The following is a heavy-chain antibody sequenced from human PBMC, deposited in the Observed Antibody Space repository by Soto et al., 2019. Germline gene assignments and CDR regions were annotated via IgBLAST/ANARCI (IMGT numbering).Heavy chain of an antibody. V-gene: IGHV3-15*01. CDR3: TTPNMTQAN. Sequence: SLRLSCAASGFTFSNAWMSWVRQAPGKGLEWVGRIKIKTDGGTTDYAAPVKGRFTISRDDSKNTLYLQMNSLKTEDTAVYYCTTPNMTQANWGQGTLVTVSS. CDR1: GFTFSNAW. CDR2: IKIKTDGGTT. J-gene: IGHJ4*02.